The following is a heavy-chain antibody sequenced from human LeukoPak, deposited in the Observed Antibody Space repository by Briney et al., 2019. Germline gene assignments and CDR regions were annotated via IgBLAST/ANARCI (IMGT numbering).Heavy chain of an antibody. Sequence: GGSLRLSCAASGFTFSSYEMNWVRQAPGKGLEWVSYISSSGSTIYYADSVKGRFTISRDNAKNSLYLQMNSLRAEDTAVYYAARSTGSMAIVVTPTYFDYWGQGTLVTVSS. CDR1: GFTFSSYE. CDR3: ARSTGSMAIVVTPTYFDY. D-gene: IGHD4-23*01. V-gene: IGHV3-48*03. CDR2: ISSSGSTI. J-gene: IGHJ4*02.